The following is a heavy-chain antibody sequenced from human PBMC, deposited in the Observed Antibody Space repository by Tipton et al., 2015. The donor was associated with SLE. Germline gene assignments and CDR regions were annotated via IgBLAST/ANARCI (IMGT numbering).Heavy chain of an antibody. V-gene: IGHV4-34*01. CDR3: ASLGATGTPFDY. J-gene: IGHJ4*02. Sequence: TLSLTCAVYGGSFSGYYWSWIRQPPGKGLEWIGEINHSGSTNYNPSLKSRVTISVDTSKNQFSLKLSSVTAADTAVYYCASLGATGTPFDYWGQGTLVTVSS. CDR1: GGSFSGYY. D-gene: IGHD1-1*01. CDR2: INHSGST.